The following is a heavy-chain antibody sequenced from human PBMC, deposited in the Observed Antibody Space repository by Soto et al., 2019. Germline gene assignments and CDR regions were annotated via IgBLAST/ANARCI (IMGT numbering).Heavy chain of an antibody. D-gene: IGHD2-15*01. J-gene: IGHJ5*02. CDR3: ATAGSLGCSGGSCYAGWFDP. Sequence: ASVKVSCKVSGYTLTELSMHWVRQAPGKGLEWMGGFDPEDGETIYAQKFQGRVTMTEDTSTDTAYMELSSLRSEDTAVYYCATAGSLGCSGGSCYAGWFDPWGQGTLVTVSS. CDR1: GYTLTELS. CDR2: FDPEDGET. V-gene: IGHV1-24*01.